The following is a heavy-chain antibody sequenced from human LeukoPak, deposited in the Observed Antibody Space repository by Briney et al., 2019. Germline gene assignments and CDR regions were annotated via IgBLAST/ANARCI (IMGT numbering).Heavy chain of an antibody. D-gene: IGHD6-6*01. CDR1: GGSISSYY. CDR3: ARVSSSSSEYFDY. CDR2: IYYSGST. J-gene: IGHJ4*02. Sequence: SETLSLTCTVSGGSISSYYWSWIRQPPGEGLEWIGYIYYSGSTNYNPSLKSRVTISVDTSKNQFSLKLSSVTAADTAVYYCARVSSSSSEYFDYWGQGTLVTVSS. V-gene: IGHV4-59*01.